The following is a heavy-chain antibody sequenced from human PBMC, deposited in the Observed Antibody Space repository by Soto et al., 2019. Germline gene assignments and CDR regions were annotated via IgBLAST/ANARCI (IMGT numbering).Heavy chain of an antibody. V-gene: IGHV1-2*04. Sequence: QVHLVQSGAEVKKPGASVTVSCRASGYTFTGYYIHWVRQVPGQGLEWMGWINPNRGGANIAQKFQGWVTMTRATSTTTTYMELSSLRSNDTAVYYCARDSYDGSASYGLEFWSQGTMVTVAA. CDR1: GYTFTGYY. CDR3: ARDSYDGSASYGLEF. CDR2: INPNRGGA. D-gene: IGHD3-22*01. J-gene: IGHJ3*01.